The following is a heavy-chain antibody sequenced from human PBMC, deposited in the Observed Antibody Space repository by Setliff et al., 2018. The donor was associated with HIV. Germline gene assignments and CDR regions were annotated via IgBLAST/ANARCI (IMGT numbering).Heavy chain of an antibody. CDR1: GASIRSSAW. J-gene: IGHJ4*01. CDR2: IDQSGTT. V-gene: IGHV4-4*03. D-gene: IGHD3-9*01. CDR3: VIRRNFDWLFKSGPFDH. Sequence: PETLSLTCVVSGASIRSSAWWSWVRQSPGKRPEWIGEIDQSGTTNYNPSLKSRVTVSVDASKNLFSLKVKSVTAADTAVYYCVIRRNFDWLFKSGPFDHWGQGLLVTVS.